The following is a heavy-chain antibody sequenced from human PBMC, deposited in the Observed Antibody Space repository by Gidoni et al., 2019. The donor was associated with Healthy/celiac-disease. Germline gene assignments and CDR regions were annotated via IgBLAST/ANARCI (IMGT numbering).Heavy chain of an antibody. V-gene: IGHV4-39*01. Sequence: QLQLQESGPGLVQPSETLSITCTVSGGYISSSSYYWGWIRQPPGKGLEWIGSIYYSGSTYYNPSLKSRVTIFVDTSKNQFSLKLSSVTAADTAVYYCAGGSHGGDDAFDIWGQGTMVTVSS. CDR2: IYYSGST. J-gene: IGHJ3*02. CDR3: AGGSHGGDDAFDI. CDR1: GGYISSSSYY. D-gene: IGHD1-26*01.